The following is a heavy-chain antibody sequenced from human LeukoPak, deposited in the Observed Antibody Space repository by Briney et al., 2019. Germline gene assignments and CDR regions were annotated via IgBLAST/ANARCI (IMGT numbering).Heavy chain of an antibody. CDR3: ARGRSPPYYYYYMDV. V-gene: IGHV4-59*02. CDR1: GGSVSDYY. CDR2: IYHTGST. Sequence: PSETLSLTCTISGGSVSDYYWSWIRQSPGKGLEWIGYIYHTGSTSYSPSLKSRVTISADTSQNQFSLKLSSVTAADTAVYYCARGRSPPYYYYYMDVWGKGTTVTISS. J-gene: IGHJ6*03.